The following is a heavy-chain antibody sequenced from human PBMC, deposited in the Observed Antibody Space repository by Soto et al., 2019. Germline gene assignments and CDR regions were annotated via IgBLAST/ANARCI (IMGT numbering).Heavy chain of an antibody. V-gene: IGHV3-48*03. CDR3: ARDLLHYDFWSGYSAYFYYGMDV. CDR1: GFTFSSYE. D-gene: IGHD3-3*01. CDR2: ISDSGGTV. J-gene: IGHJ6*02. Sequence: PVGSLRLSCAASGFTFSSYEMNWVRQAPGQGLEWVPYISDSGGTVYYADSVKGRFTVSRDNAQNSVYLQMNSLRTEDTAVYYCARDLLHYDFWSGYSAYFYYGMDVWGPGTTVTVS.